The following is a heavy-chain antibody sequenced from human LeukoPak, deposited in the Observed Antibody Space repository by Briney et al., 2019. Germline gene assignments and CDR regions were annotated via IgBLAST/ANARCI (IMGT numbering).Heavy chain of an antibody. J-gene: IGHJ4*02. CDR2: ISSSGSTI. CDR3: ARDEASMISY. CDR1: GFTFSDFY. V-gene: IGHV3-11*01. Sequence: GGSLRLSCAASGFTFSDFYMIWIRQAPGKGLEWVSYISSSGSTIYYADSVKGRFTISRDNAKNSLYLQMDSPRAEDTAVYYCARDEASMISYWGQGILVTVSS. D-gene: IGHD3-22*01.